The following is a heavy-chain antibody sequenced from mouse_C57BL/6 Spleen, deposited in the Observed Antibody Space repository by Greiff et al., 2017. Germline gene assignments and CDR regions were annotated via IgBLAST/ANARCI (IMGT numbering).Heavy chain of an antibody. Sequence: VQLKKSGPELVKPGASVKMSCKASGYTFTDYYMHWVKQSHGKSLEWIGYIYPNNGGNGYNQKFKGKATLTVTKSSSTAYMELRSLTSEDSAVYYCERGGAVVDYFDYWGQGTTLTVSS. CDR1: GYTFTDYY. J-gene: IGHJ2*01. CDR3: ERGGAVVDYFDY. D-gene: IGHD1-1*01. CDR2: IYPNNGGN. V-gene: IGHV1-34*01.